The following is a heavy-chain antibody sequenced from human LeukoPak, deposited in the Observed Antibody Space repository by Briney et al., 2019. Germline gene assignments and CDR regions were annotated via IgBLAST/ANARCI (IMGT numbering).Heavy chain of an antibody. CDR3: ARELAEQWLVTGGYYFDY. Sequence: ASVKVSCKASGYTFTGYYMHWVRQAPGQGLEWVGWINTNSGGKNYAQKFQGRVTMTRDTSISTAYMELSRLRSDDTAVYYCARELAEQWLVTGGYYFDYWGQGTLVTVSS. V-gene: IGHV1-2*02. CDR1: GYTFTGYY. D-gene: IGHD6-19*01. J-gene: IGHJ4*02. CDR2: INTNSGGK.